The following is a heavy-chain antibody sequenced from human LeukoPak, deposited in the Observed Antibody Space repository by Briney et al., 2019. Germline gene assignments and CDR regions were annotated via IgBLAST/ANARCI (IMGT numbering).Heavy chain of an antibody. D-gene: IGHD2-21*02. CDR1: GGTFSSYA. J-gene: IGHJ4*02. Sequence: SVKVSCRASGGTFSSYAISWVRQAPGQGLEWMGGIIPIFGTANYAQKFQGRVTITTDESTSTAYMELSSLRSEDTAVYYCARDICSGGGDCYPNDYWGQGTLVTVSS. CDR2: IIPIFGTA. V-gene: IGHV1-69*05. CDR3: ARDICSGGGDCYPNDY.